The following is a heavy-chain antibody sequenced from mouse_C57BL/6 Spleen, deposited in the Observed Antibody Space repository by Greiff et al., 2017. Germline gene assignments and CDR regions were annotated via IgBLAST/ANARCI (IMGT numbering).Heavy chain of an antibody. Sequence: QVQLKQSGAELVRPGASVKLSCKASGYTFTDYYINWVKQRPGQGLEWIARIYPGSGNTYYNEKFKGKATMTAKKSSSTAYMQLSSLTSEDSAVYFCAILTPYFDYWGQGTTLTVSS. D-gene: IGHD4-1*01. CDR1: GYTFTDYY. V-gene: IGHV1-76*01. CDR2: IYPGSGNT. J-gene: IGHJ2*01. CDR3: AILTPYFDY.